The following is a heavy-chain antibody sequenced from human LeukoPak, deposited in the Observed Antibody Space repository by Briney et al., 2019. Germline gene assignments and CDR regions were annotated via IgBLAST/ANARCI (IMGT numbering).Heavy chain of an antibody. Sequence: PGGSLRLSCAASGFTFSSYNMKWVRQAPGKGLEWVSSISSSSNFIYYADSVKGRFTISRDNAKNSLYLQMNSLRAEDTAVYYCARAISDYDASDVWGQGTMVTVSS. CDR1: GFTFSSYN. D-gene: IGHD4-17*01. V-gene: IGHV3-21*01. CDR2: ISSSSNFI. J-gene: IGHJ3*01. CDR3: ARAISDYDASDV.